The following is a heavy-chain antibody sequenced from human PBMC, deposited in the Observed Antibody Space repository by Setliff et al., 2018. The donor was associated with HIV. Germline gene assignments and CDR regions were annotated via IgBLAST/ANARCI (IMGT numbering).Heavy chain of an antibody. J-gene: IGHJ4*02. Sequence: GESLKISCAASGLTFSGAEIHWVRQAPGMGFEWVSVISYDASRTSYADSVKGRFTISRDNSKNTLYVQMNGLRAGDTAVYYCATRPVAARTRKEIYFDYWGQGTQVTVSS. CDR2: ISYDASRT. D-gene: IGHD2-15*01. V-gene: IGHV3-30*07. CDR1: GLTFSGAE. CDR3: ATRPVAARTRKEIYFDY.